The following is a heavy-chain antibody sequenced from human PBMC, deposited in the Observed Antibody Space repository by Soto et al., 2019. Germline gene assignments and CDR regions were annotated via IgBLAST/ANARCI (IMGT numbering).Heavy chain of an antibody. CDR1: GGTFSSYA. V-gene: IGHV1-2*02. CDR2: INPNSGGT. D-gene: IGHD3-16*01. CDR3: AREDDSTFFDY. Sequence: QVQLVQSGAEVKKPGSSVKVSCKASGGTFSSYAISWVRQAPGQGLEWMGWINPNSGGTNYAQKFQGRVTMTRDTSISTAYMELSRLRSDDTAVYYCAREDDSTFFDYWGQGTLVTVSS. J-gene: IGHJ4*02.